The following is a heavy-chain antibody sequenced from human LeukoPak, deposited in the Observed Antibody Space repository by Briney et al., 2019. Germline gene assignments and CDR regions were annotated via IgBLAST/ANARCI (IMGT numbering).Heavy chain of an antibody. CDR2: IYYSGST. V-gene: IGHV4-30-4*01. CDR3: ARGQGTVTTH. D-gene: IGHD4-17*01. J-gene: IGHJ4*02. Sequence: SETLSLTCTVSGGSISSGDYYWSWIRQPPGKGLEWIGYIYYSGSTNYNPSLKSRVTISLDTSKNQFSLKLSSVTAADTAVYYCARGQGTVTTHWGQGTLVTVSS. CDR1: GGSISSGDYY.